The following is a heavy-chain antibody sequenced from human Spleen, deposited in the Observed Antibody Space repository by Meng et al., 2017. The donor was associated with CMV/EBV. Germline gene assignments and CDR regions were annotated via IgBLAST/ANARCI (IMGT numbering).Heavy chain of an antibody. D-gene: IGHD2-2*01. CDR2: INSDETST. V-gene: IGHV3-74*01. CDR1: GFTFSSYW. CDR3: ARERREYCSSTSCSWNYSAFDI. J-gene: IGHJ3*02. Sequence: GGSLRLSCAASGFTFSSYWMHWVRQAPGKGLVWVSRINSDETSTNYADSVRGRFTISRDNAKNTLYLQMNSLRAEDTAVYYYARERREYCSSTSCSWNYSAFDIWGQGTMVTVS.